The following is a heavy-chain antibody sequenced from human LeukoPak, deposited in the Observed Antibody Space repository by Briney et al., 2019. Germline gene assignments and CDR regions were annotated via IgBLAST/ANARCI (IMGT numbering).Heavy chain of an antibody. J-gene: IGHJ4*02. CDR2: IYHSGST. D-gene: IGHD3-22*01. V-gene: IGHV4-30-2*01. CDR1: GGSISSGGYS. CDR3: ARGSEYYYDSSGYYWTHYFDY. Sequence: SETLSLTCAVSGGSISSGGYSWSWIRQPPGKGLEWIGYIYHSGSTNYNPSLKSRVTISVDTSKNQFSLKLSSVTAADTAVYYCARGSEYYYDSSGYYWTHYFDYWGQGTLVTVSS.